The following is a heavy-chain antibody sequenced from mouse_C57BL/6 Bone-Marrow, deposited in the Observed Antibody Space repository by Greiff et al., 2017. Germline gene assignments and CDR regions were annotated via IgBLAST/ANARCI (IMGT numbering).Heavy chain of an antibody. CDR2: IHPNSGST. V-gene: IGHV1-64*01. D-gene: IGHD1-1*02. J-gene: IGHJ4*01. Sequence: QVQLQQPGAELVKPGASVKLSCKASGYTFTSYWMHWVKQRPGQGLEWIGMIHPNSGSTNYNEKFKSKATLTVDKSSSTAYMQLSSLTSEDSAVYYCAREGRWEGAMDYWGKGTKDTVSS. CDR1: GYTFTSYW. CDR3: AREGRWEGAMDY.